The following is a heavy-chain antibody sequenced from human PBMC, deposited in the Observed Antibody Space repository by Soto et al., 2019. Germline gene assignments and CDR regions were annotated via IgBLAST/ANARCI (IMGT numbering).Heavy chain of an antibody. J-gene: IGHJ6*03. Sequence: PSETLSLTCTVSGGSISSSSYYWGWIRQPPGKGLEWIGSIYYSGSTYYNPSLKSRVTISVDTSKNQFSLKLSSVTAADTAVYYCAGQLGGRVAGLYYYYYMDVWGKGTTVTVSS. CDR3: AGQLGGRVAGLYYYYYMDV. D-gene: IGHD6-19*01. CDR2: IYYSGST. CDR1: GGSISSSSYY. V-gene: IGHV4-39*01.